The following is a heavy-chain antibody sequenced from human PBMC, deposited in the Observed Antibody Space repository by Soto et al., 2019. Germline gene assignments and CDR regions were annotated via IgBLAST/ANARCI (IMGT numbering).Heavy chain of an antibody. CDR1: GFTFTSSA. D-gene: IGHD1-26*01. CDR2: IVVGSGNT. CDR3: AALPLNSGSYPLDY. Sequence: ASVKVSCKASGFTFTSSAVQWVRQARGQRLEWIGWIVVGSGNTNYAQKFQERVTITRDMSTSTAYMELSSLRSEDTAVYYCAALPLNSGSYPLDYWGQGTLVTVSS. J-gene: IGHJ4*02. V-gene: IGHV1-58*01.